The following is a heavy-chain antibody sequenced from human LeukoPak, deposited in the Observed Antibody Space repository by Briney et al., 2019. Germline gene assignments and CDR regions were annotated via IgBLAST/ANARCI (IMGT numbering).Heavy chain of an antibody. D-gene: IGHD4-17*01. CDR2: INPNSGGT. J-gene: IGHJ3*02. Sequence: GASVNVSCKASVYTFTGYYMHWVRQAPGQGLEWMGWINPNSGGTNYAQKFQGRVTMTRDTSISTAYMELSRLRSDDTAVYYCAITVTSDAFDIWGQGTMVTVSS. V-gene: IGHV1-2*02. CDR1: VYTFTGYY. CDR3: AITVTSDAFDI.